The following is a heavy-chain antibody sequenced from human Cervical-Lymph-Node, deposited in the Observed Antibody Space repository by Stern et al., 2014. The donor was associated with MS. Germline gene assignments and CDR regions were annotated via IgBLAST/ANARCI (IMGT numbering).Heavy chain of an antibody. Sequence: VQLVESGGGVVQPGNSLRLSCTSSGFMFSSYGMPWVRQAPGKGLEWVAVVWHDGSNKQYADSVKGRFTISRDNSRNTLYLQMNSLRAEDTAVYYCARDPWGRLRWYFDYWGQGTLVTVSS. CDR2: VWHDGSNK. J-gene: IGHJ4*02. D-gene: IGHD4-23*01. V-gene: IGHV3-33*01. CDR1: GFMFSSYG. CDR3: ARDPWGRLRWYFDY.